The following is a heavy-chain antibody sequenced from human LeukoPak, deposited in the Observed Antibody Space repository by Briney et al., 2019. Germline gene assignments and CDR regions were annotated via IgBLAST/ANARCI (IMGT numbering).Heavy chain of an antibody. V-gene: IGHV3-33*01. CDR1: GISFSSHG. D-gene: IGHD3-22*01. J-gene: IGHJ4*02. CDR3: ARARNDYDSNGFSVLDY. CDR2: IWYDGSNI. Sequence: GTSLRLSCAASGISFSSHGMHWVRQAPGKGLEWVVVIWYDGSNIYYADSVKGRFTISRDNSKNTLYLQMNSLRAEDTALYYCARARNDYDSNGFSVLDYWGQGTLVTVSS.